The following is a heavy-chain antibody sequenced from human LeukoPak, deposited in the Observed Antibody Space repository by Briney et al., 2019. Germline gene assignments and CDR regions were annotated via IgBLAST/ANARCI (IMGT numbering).Heavy chain of an antibody. CDR1: GYTFTSYY. Sequence: GASVKVSCKASGYTFTSYYMHWVRQAPGQGLEWMGIINPSGGSTSYAQKFQGRVTMTRDTSTSTVHMELSSLRSEDTAVYYCARDGWENDFRSRGAFDIWGQGTMVTVSS. CDR3: ARDGWENDFRSRGAFDI. V-gene: IGHV1-46*01. CDR2: INPSGGST. J-gene: IGHJ3*02. D-gene: IGHD3-3*01.